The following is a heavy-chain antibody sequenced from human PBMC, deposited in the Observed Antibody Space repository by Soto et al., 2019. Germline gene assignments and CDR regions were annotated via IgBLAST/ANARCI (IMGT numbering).Heavy chain of an antibody. Sequence: ASVKVSCKTSGGTFSTFGISWVRQAPGQGLEWMGGISPIFGTANYAQNFQGRVTITADKSTSTAYMELSSLRSDDTAVYYCAKSRYCRGGSCYLFDSWGQGALVTVSS. J-gene: IGHJ4*02. D-gene: IGHD2-15*01. CDR2: ISPIFGTA. V-gene: IGHV1-69*06. CDR1: GGTFSTFG. CDR3: AKSRYCRGGSCYLFDS.